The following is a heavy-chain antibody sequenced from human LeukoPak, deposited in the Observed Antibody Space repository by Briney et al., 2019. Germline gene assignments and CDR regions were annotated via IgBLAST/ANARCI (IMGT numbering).Heavy chain of an antibody. V-gene: IGHV4-59*11. CDR1: GVSMNSHS. CDR3: ATIKRGNIYGYFDF. J-gene: IGHJ4*02. CDR2: MCDTVTT. Sequence: SESLTLTCAVSGVSMNSHSWSWIRQPPGKGLEWIGYMCDTVTTKDYASLKIRFTLSTYTSKIQLSLRRASVTAADTAVYYCATIKRGNIYGYFDFWGQGIMVTVSS. D-gene: IGHD5-18*01.